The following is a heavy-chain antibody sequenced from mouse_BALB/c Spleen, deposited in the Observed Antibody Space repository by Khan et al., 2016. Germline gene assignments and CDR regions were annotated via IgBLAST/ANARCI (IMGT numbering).Heavy chain of an antibody. CDR1: GCSLTSYD. D-gene: IGHD1-1*01. V-gene: IGHV2-9-2*01. CDR3: VIEGYGTTYGAIDY. J-gene: IGHJ4*01. CDR2: IWTGGGT. Sequence: QVQLKESGPGLVAPSQSLSITCTVSGCSLTSYDISWIRQPPGKGLEWLGGIWTGGGTNYNSAFLSRMIISTDNSKSQVFLKMNSLQTDDTAIYYCVIEGYGTTYGAIDYWGQGTSVTVSS.